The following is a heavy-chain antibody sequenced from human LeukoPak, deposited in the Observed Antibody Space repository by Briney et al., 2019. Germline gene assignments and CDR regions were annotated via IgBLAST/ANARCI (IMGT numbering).Heavy chain of an antibody. Sequence: PGGSLRLSCAASGFTFSSYGMHWVRQAPGKGLEWVAVISYDESNKYYADSVKGRFTISRDNSKNTLYLQMNSLRAEDTAVYYCAKGDSSSWYYYYYGMDVWGQGTTVTVSS. CDR2: ISYDESNK. CDR3: AKGDSSSWYYYYYGMDV. D-gene: IGHD6-13*01. CDR1: GFTFSSYG. V-gene: IGHV3-30*18. J-gene: IGHJ6*02.